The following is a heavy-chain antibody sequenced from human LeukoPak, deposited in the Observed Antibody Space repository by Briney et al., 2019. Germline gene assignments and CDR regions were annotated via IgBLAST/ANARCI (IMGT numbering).Heavy chain of an antibody. CDR2: IHDRGST. V-gene: IGHV4-61*01. CDR1: GASVSSGSYY. J-gene: IGHJ6*02. D-gene: IGHD2-15*01. CDR3: ARARGTVVVEAAYHYYYGLDV. Sequence: SSETLSLTCTVSGASVSSGSYYWSWLRQPPGKGLEWLAYIHDRGSTNYNPSLKSRVTILVDTFKNQFSLNLRSVTAADTAVYYCARARGTVVVEAAYHYYYGLDVWGQGTTVTVSS.